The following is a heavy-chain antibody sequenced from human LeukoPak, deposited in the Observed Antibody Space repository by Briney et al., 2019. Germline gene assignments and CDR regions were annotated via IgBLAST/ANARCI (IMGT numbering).Heavy chain of an antibody. D-gene: IGHD5-18*01. J-gene: IGHJ4*02. CDR1: GGSISSYY. V-gene: IGHV4-59*01. Sequence: SETLSLTCTVSGGSISSYYWSRIRQPPGKGLEWIGYIYYSGSTNYNPSLKSRVTISVDTSKNQFSLKLSSVTAADTAVYYCARGSAMAHNDWGQGTLVTVSS. CDR3: ARGSAMAHND. CDR2: IYYSGST.